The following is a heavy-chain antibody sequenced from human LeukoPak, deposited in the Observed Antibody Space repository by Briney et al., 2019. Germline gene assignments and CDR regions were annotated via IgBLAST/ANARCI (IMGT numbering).Heavy chain of an antibody. Sequence: GESLKISCKGSGYSFTSYWIGWVRQMPGTGLEWMGMIYPGDSDTRYSPSFQGQVTISADKSISTAYLQWSSLKASDTAMYYCARARITMVRGVRKDNWFDPWGQGTLVTVSS. CDR1: GYSFTSYW. V-gene: IGHV5-51*01. J-gene: IGHJ5*02. CDR3: ARARITMVRGVRKDNWFDP. CDR2: IYPGDSDT. D-gene: IGHD3-10*01.